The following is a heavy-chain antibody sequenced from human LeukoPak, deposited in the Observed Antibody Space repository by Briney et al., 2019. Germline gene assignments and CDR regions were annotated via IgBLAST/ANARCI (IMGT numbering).Heavy chain of an antibody. CDR1: GFTFGDYA. D-gene: IGHD3-10*02. J-gene: IGHJ6*04. CDR2: IRSKAYGGTT. CDR3: AELGITMIGGV. Sequence: GGSLRLSCTASGFTFGDYAMSWFRQAPGKGLEWVGFIRSKAYGGTTEYAASVKGRFTISRDDSKSIAYLQMNSLRAEDTAVYYCAELGITMIGGVWGKGTTVTISS. V-gene: IGHV3-49*03.